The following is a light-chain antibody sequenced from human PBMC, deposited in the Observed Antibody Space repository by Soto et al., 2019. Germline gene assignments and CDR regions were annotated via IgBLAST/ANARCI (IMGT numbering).Light chain of an antibody. CDR3: QQYGSSPLT. CDR2: GAS. J-gene: IGKJ4*01. Sequence: EIVLTQSPRTLSLSPGERATLSCRASQSVSNSYLAWYQNKPGQAPRLLIYGASSRATGIPDRFSGSGSGTDFTLTISRLEPEDFAVYYCQQYGSSPLTFGGGTKVEIK. V-gene: IGKV3-20*01. CDR1: QSVSNSY.